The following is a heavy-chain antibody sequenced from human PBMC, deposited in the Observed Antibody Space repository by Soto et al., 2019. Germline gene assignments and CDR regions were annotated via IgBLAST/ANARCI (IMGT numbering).Heavy chain of an antibody. D-gene: IGHD3-9*01. V-gene: IGHV2-26*01. J-gene: IGHJ4*02. CDR2: IFSNDEK. CDR3: ARIRTTYYDILTGYHYPFDY. Sequence: QVTLKESGPVLVKPTEPLTLTCTVSGFSLSNARMGVSWIRQPPGKALEWLAHIFSNDEKSYSTSLKSRLTISKDTSKSQVVLTMTNMDPVDTATYYCARIRTTYYDILTGYHYPFDYWGQGTLVTVSS. CDR1: GFSLSNARMG.